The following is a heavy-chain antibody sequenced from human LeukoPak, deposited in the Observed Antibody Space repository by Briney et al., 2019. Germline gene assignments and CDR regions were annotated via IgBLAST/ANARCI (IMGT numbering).Heavy chain of an antibody. V-gene: IGHV1-18*01. CDR3: ARDADSSGDDAFDI. J-gene: IGHJ3*02. CDR2: ITPYNGNT. D-gene: IGHD3-22*01. CDR1: GYTFTNFG. Sequence: ASVKVSCKASGYTFTNFGISWVRQAPGQGLEWMGWITPYNGNTNYAQKLQGRVTMTTDTSTSTAYMELRSLRSDDTAVYYCARDADSSGDDAFDIWGQGTMVTVSS.